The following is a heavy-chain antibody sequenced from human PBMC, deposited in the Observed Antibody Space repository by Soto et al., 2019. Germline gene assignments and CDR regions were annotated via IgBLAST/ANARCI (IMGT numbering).Heavy chain of an antibody. Sequence: PVGYLRLSCAASGFTFSRYAMSWVRQAPGKGLEWVSAISGSGGSTCYADSVKGRFTISRDNSKNTLYLQMNSLRAEDTAVYYCAEEARFLEWLFYYWGQGTLVTVSS. CDR1: GFTFSRYA. J-gene: IGHJ4*02. CDR3: AEEARFLEWLFYY. D-gene: IGHD3-3*01. CDR2: ISGSGGST. V-gene: IGHV3-23*01.